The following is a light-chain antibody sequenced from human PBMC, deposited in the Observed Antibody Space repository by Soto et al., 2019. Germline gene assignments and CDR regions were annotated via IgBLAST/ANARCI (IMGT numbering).Light chain of an antibody. J-gene: IGLJ3*02. CDR2: LNSDGSH. V-gene: IGLV4-69*01. Sequence: QPVLTQSPSASASLGASVKLTCTLSSGHSSYAIAWHQQQPEKGPRYLMKLNSDGSHSKGDGIPDRFSGSSSGAERYLTISSLQSEDEADYYCQTWGTGIGVFGGGTQLTAL. CDR1: SGHSSYA. CDR3: QTWGTGIGV.